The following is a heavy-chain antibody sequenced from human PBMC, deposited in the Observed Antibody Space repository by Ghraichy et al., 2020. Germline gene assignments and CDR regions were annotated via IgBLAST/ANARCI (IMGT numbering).Heavy chain of an antibody. Sequence: GESLNISCAASGFTFSTYVMNWVRQAPGKGLECVSTISSSSDSTYYADSVKGRFTISRDNSRSTLYLQMSSLRAEDTAVYYCAKMARATAKDYWGQGTLVTVSS. CDR3: AKMARATAKDY. CDR2: ISSSSDST. D-gene: IGHD2-21*02. CDR1: GFTFSTYV. V-gene: IGHV3-23*01. J-gene: IGHJ4*02.